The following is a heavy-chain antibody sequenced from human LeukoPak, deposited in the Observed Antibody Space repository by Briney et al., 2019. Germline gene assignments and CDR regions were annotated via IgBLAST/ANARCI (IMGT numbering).Heavy chain of an antibody. V-gene: IGHV4-59*01. CDR1: GASINAYY. Sequence: PSETLSLICNVSGASINAYYWTWIRQSPEKGLEWIASMSYSGRTYSNPSLKSRVSMSVGPSKSQFSLSLTSVTAADTAIYYCAQQVVGTSNSFDVWGQGTFVAVSS. CDR3: AQQVVGTSNSFDV. D-gene: IGHD6-13*01. J-gene: IGHJ3*01. CDR2: MSYSGRT.